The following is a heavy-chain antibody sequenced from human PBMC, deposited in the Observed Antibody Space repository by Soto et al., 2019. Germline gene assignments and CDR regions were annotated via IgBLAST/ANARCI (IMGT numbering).Heavy chain of an antibody. J-gene: IGHJ1*01. Sequence: SVKVSCKASGGTFSSYAISWVRQAPGQGLECMGGIIPVFGTANYAQKFQGRVTINADESTSTVYMELSSLRSEDTAVYYCARGWNYFPHWGQGTLVTVSS. D-gene: IGHD1-1*01. V-gene: IGHV1-69*13. CDR3: ARGWNYFPH. CDR2: IIPVFGTA. CDR1: GGTFSSYA.